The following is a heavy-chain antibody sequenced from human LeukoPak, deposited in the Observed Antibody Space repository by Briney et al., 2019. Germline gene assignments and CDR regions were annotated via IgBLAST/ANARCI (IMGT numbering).Heavy chain of an antibody. CDR2: ISGSGGST. Sequence: GGSLRLSCAASGFTFSSYGMSWVRQAPGKGLEWVSAISGSGGSTSYADSVKGRFTISRDNSKNTLYLQMNSLRAEDTAVYYCAKEEGYCSSTSCTYGDYFDYWGQGTLVTVSS. CDR1: GFTFSSYG. J-gene: IGHJ4*02. D-gene: IGHD2-2*01. V-gene: IGHV3-23*01. CDR3: AKEEGYCSSTSCTYGDYFDY.